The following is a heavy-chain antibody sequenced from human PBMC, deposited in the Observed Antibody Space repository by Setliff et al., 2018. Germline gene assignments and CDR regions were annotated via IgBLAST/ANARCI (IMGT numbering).Heavy chain of an antibody. CDR3: ARTCSGSGCYAGLES. CDR1: GFTFSTYS. J-gene: IGHJ4*02. CDR2: IWDDGVKK. Sequence: GGSLRLSCAASGFTFSTYSMSWVRQAPGKGLEWVAVIWDDGVKKYHADSVKGRFTISRDNSKNTLYLQMNSLRPEDTAVYYCARTCSGSGCYAGLESWGQGTPVTVSS. D-gene: IGHD2-15*01. V-gene: IGHV3-33*08.